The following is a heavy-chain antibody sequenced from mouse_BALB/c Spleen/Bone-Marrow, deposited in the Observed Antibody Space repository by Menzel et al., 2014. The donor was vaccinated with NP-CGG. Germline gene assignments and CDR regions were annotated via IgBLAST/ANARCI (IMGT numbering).Heavy chain of an antibody. CDR3: ARRDISYLGYTIQF. D-gene: IGHD2-12*01. J-gene: IGHJ4*01. CDR2: IFPGDGDT. V-gene: IGHV1-80*01. Sequence: QVQLKQSGAELVRPGASVKISCKASGYAFSCFWMNWVKQRPGQGLEWIGQIFPGDGDTYYNGKFKGKVTLTADKSSNTDYMQLSSIASDDSAVYFCARRDISYLGYTIQFWRQGTSVTVS. CDR1: GYAFSCFW.